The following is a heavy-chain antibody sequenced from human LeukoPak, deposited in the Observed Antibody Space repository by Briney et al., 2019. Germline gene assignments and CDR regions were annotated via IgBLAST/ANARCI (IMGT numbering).Heavy chain of an antibody. CDR3: ARHLYDFWSGYLNWFDP. V-gene: IGHV4-38-2*01. CDR2: IYHSGSP. CDR1: GYSISSGYY. D-gene: IGHD3-3*01. J-gene: IGHJ5*02. Sequence: SETLSLTCAVSGYSISSGYYWGWIRRPPGKGLEWIGSIYHSGSPYYNPSLKSRVTISVDTSKNQFSLKLSSVTAADTAVYYWARHLYDFWSGYLNWFDPWGQGTLVTVSS.